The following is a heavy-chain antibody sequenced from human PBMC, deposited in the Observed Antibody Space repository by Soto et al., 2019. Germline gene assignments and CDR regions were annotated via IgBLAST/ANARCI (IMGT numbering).Heavy chain of an antibody. D-gene: IGHD4-17*01. CDR3: ARDLFSISTVKGAFDI. Sequence: GGSLRLSCAASGFTFSDYYMSWIRQAPGKGLEWVSYISSSGSTIYYADSVKGRFTISRDNAKNSLYLQMNSLRAEDTAVYYCARDLFSISTVKGAFDIWGQGTMVTVSS. CDR1: GFTFSDYY. J-gene: IGHJ3*02. CDR2: ISSSGSTI. V-gene: IGHV3-11*01.